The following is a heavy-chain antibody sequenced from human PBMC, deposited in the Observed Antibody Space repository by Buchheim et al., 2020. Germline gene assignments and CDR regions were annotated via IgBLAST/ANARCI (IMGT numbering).Heavy chain of an antibody. Sequence: EVQVLESGGGLVQPGGSLRLSCAASDFTFSNYPMTWVRQVPGKGLEWVSVIGSDKSTYYSDSVKGRFTISRDNSKNKMYLQMNNLRAEDTAKYYCAKGAVDRGSDFWGQGTL. D-gene: IGHD5-12*01. CDR3: AKGAVDRGSDF. CDR2: IGSDKST. J-gene: IGHJ4*02. CDR1: DFTFSNYP. V-gene: IGHV3-23*01.